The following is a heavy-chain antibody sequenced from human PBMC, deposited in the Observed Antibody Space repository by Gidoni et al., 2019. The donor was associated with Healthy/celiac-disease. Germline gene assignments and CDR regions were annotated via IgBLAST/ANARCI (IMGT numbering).Heavy chain of an antibody. CDR3: TTDLLLGNYDSSGYCRMDY. Sequence: EVPLVESGGGLIKPGGSLRLSCSASGFTFSTAWMRWVGQAPGHGLDWVGRMKSKTESGTTDYAAPVQGRFTSSREYSKNTLYLQMNSRKTEDTAVYYCTTDLLLGNYDSSGYCRMDYWGQGTLVTVSS. J-gene: IGHJ4*02. V-gene: IGHV3-15*01. D-gene: IGHD3-22*01. CDR1: GFTFSTAW. CDR2: MKSKTESGTT.